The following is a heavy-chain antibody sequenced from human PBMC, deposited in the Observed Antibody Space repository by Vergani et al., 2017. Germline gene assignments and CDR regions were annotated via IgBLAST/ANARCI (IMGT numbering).Heavy chain of an antibody. Sequence: QVQLVESGGGVVQPGRSLRLSCAASGFTFSSYGMHWVRQAPGKGLEWVAVISYDGSNKYYADSVKGRFTISRDNSKNTLYLQMNSLRAEDTAVYYCAKDQLYCSSTSCYEDWGQGTLVTVSS. J-gene: IGHJ4*02. CDR2: ISYDGSNK. CDR3: AKDQLYCSSTSCYED. D-gene: IGHD2-2*01. CDR1: GFTFSSYG. V-gene: IGHV3-30*18.